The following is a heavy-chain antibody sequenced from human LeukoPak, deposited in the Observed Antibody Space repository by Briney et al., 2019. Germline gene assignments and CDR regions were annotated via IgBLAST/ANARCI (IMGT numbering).Heavy chain of an antibody. CDR3: ARSAYCTGAICPFEY. CDR2: ITSISNFI. CDR1: GFTFSGYA. D-gene: IGHD2-8*02. Sequence: KPGGSLRLSCAVSGFTFSGYAMNWVRQAPGKGLEWVSSITSISNFIYYADSVKGRFTISRDNAKNSLYLQMNNLRAEDTALYYCARSAYCTGAICPFEYWGQGTLVTVSS. J-gene: IGHJ4*02. V-gene: IGHV3-21*01.